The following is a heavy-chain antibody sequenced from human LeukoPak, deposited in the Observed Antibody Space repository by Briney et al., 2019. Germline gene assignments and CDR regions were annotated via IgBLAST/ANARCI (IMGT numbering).Heavy chain of an antibody. CDR2: ISPSGGST. D-gene: IGHD1-26*01. J-gene: IGHJ5*02. V-gene: IGHV1-46*01. CDR1: GYTFTSYY. CDR3: ARDLSGSQRTDNWFDP. Sequence: ASVKVSCKASGYTFTSYYMHWVRQAPGQGLGWMGIISPSGGSTSYAQKFQGRVTMTRDTSTGTVYMELSSLSSEDTAVYYCARDLSGSQRTDNWFDPWGQGTLVTVSS.